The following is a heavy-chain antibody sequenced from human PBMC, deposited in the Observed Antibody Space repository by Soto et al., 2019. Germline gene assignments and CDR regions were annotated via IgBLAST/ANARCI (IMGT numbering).Heavy chain of an antibody. V-gene: IGHV1-46*01. CDR1: GYTFTSYY. J-gene: IGHJ1*01. CDR2: INPSGGST. CDR3: AKDIAVAGTFDRDFQH. Sequence: ASVKVSCKASGYTFTSYYMHWVRQAPGQGLEWMGIINPSGGSTSYAQKFQGRVTMTRDTSTSTVYMELSSLRSEDTAVYYCAKDIAVAGTFDRDFQHWGQGTLVTVSS. D-gene: IGHD6-19*01.